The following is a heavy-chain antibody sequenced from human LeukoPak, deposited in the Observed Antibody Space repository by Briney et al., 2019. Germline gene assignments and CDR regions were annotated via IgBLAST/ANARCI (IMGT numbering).Heavy chain of an antibody. CDR3: ARGVGYDDTLGSYFGFFDN. Sequence: SETLSLTCSVSGYSISTAFSWGWIRPSPGRGLEWIGSLYHSESTYYNPSLKSRVTISLDTSKNHFSLTLSTVTAADTAVYYCARGVGYDDTLGSYFGFFDNWSQGTLVTVSS. V-gene: IGHV4-38-2*02. J-gene: IGHJ4*02. D-gene: IGHD3-22*01. CDR1: GYSISTAFS. CDR2: LYHSEST.